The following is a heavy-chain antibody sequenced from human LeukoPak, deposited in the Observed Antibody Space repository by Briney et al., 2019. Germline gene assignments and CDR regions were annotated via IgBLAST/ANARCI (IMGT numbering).Heavy chain of an antibody. CDR2: IYSNGWT. D-gene: IGHD6-19*01. CDR3: ARGSGWNSLDR. CDR1: GGSISTDLYY. Sequence: PSETLSLTCTDSGGSISTDLYYWTWIRQPAGKGLEWIGRIYSNGWTDYNPPLKSRVSISIDTSKNHFSLKMSLATAADTALYYCARGSGWNSLDRWGQGTLVTVSS. J-gene: IGHJ5*02. V-gene: IGHV4-61*02.